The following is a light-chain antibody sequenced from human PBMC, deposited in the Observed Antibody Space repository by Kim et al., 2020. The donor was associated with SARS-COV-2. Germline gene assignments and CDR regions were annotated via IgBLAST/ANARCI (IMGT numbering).Light chain of an antibody. Sequence: EIVLTQSPGTLCLSPGERATLSCRASQSVSSNYLAWYQRKPGQAPRLLIYGASSRATGIPDRFSGSGSGTDFTRTISRLEPEDFAVCYCQQYGSSPLTFGGGTKVDIK. CDR1: QSVSSNY. CDR2: GAS. J-gene: IGKJ4*01. CDR3: QQYGSSPLT. V-gene: IGKV3-20*01.